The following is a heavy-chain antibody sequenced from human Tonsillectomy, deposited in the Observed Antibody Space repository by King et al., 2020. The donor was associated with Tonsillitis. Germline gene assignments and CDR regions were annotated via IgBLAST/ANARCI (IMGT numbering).Heavy chain of an antibody. CDR2: INPSGGST. CDR3: AGDSPGGYYYYGMDI. J-gene: IGHJ6*02. CDR1: GYTFTSYY. D-gene: IGHD4-23*01. Sequence: QLVQSGAEVKKPGASVKVSCKASGYTFTSYYMHWVRQAPGQGLEWMGIINPSGGSTSYAQKFQGRGTMTRDTSTSTVYMELSSLRSEDTAVYYCAGDSPGGYYYYGMDIWGQGATVTVSS. V-gene: IGHV1-46*01.